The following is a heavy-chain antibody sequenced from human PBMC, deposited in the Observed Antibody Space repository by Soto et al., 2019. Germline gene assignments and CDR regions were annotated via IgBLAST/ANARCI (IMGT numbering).Heavy chain of an antibody. Sequence: GESLKISCNGSGYSFAGYWITWVRQKPGKGLEWMGRIGPSDSQTYYSPSFRGHVTISVTKSITTVFLQWSSLRASDTAMYYCARQIYDSDTGPNFQYHFDSWGQGTPVTVSS. CDR1: GYSFAGYW. CDR2: IGPSDSQT. D-gene: IGHD3-22*01. V-gene: IGHV5-10-1*01. CDR3: ARQIYDSDTGPNFQYHFDS. J-gene: IGHJ4*02.